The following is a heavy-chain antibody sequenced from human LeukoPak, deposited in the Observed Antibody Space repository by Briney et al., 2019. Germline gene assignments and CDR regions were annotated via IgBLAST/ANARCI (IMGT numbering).Heavy chain of an antibody. V-gene: IGHV4-59*08. CDR3: ARLTDLGLPDAFDI. J-gene: IGHJ3*02. CDR2: IYYSGST. D-gene: IGHD1-26*01. Sequence: SETLSLTCTVSGGSISGYYWSWIRQPPGKGLEWIGYIYYSGSTNYHPSLKSRVTISVDTSKNQFSLKLSSVTAADTAVYYCARLTDLGLPDAFDIWGQGTMVTVSS. CDR1: GGSISGYY.